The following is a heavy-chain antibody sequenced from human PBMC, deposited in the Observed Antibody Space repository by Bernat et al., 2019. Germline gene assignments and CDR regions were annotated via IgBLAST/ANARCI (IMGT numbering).Heavy chain of an antibody. J-gene: IGHJ4*01. CDR3: ARGGRSSWSFDY. Sequence: QLQLQESGSGLVKPSQTLSLTCAVSGGSISSGGFSWSWIRQPPGKGLEWIGYVYPTGTTYYNPSLKSRVTISVDRSKSQLSLRLSSVTAADTAVYFCARGGRSSWSFDYWGHGTLVTVSS. V-gene: IGHV4-30-2*01. CDR2: VYPTGTT. D-gene: IGHD6-19*01. CDR1: GGSISSGGFS.